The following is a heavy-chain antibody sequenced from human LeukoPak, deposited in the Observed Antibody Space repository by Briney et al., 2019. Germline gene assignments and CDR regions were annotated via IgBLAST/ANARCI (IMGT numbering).Heavy chain of an antibody. CDR2: INHSGST. Sequence: SETLSFTCAVYGGSFSGYYWSWIRQPPGKGLEWIGEINHSGSTNYNPSLKSRVTISVDTSKNQFSLKLSSVTAADTAVYYCARGGEIAAAGPIDYWGQGTLVTVSS. J-gene: IGHJ4*02. D-gene: IGHD6-13*01. CDR3: ARGGEIAAAGPIDY. V-gene: IGHV4-34*01. CDR1: GGSFSGYY.